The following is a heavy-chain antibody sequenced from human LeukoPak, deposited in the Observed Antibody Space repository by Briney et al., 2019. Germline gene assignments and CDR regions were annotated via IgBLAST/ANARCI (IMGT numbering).Heavy chain of an antibody. CDR3: AKDWSEGSGSYIDY. J-gene: IGHJ4*02. V-gene: IGHV3-48*01. D-gene: IGHD3-10*01. CDR1: GFTFNDFG. CDR2: ISSSGNAI. Sequence: GGSLRLSCIASGFTFNDFGLNWVRRAPGRGLEWVSYISSSGNAIHYADSVKGRFTISRDNSKNTLYLHMNRLRVDDTVVYYCAKDWSEGSGSYIDYWGQGALVTVSS.